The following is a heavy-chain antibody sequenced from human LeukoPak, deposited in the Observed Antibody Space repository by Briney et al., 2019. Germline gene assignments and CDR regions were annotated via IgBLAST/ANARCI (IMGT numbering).Heavy chain of an antibody. CDR1: GGTFRTHA. D-gene: IGHD2/OR15-2a*01. Sequence: SVKVSCKALGGTFRTHAISWVRQAPGQGFEWVGGIIPMIGKPHYAQQLQGRITITTDESTSTVHMELSSLRSEDTAVYFCARDGCSTTFCNTNWFDPWGQGTLVTVSS. CDR3: ARDGCSTTFCNTNWFDP. V-gene: IGHV1-69*05. CDR2: IIPMIGKP. J-gene: IGHJ5*02.